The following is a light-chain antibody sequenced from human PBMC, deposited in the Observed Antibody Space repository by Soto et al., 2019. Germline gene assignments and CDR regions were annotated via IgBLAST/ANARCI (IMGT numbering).Light chain of an antibody. J-gene: IGLJ3*02. CDR2: GNN. CDR1: SSNIGSSP. V-gene: IGLV1-44*01. Sequence: QSVLTQPPSASGTPGQRVTISCSGSSSNIGSSPVNWYQQLPGMAPRLLIYGNNQRPSGVPDRFSGSKSGTSASLAIGGLQSEDEAEYYCATWDDNLNGPVFGGGTQLTVL. CDR3: ATWDDNLNGPV.